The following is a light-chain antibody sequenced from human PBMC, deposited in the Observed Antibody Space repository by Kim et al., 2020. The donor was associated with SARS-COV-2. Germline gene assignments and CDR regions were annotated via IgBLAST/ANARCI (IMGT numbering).Light chain of an antibody. Sequence: EIVLTQSLGTLSLSPGQRATLSCRASQTVTSKYFAWYQQKPGQAPRLLIYAASSRATGIPDRFSGSGSGTDFTLTISRLEPEDSAVYYCQQYGGSPRYSFGQGTKLEI. J-gene: IGKJ2*01. V-gene: IGKV3-20*01. CDR3: QQYGGSPRYS. CDR1: QTVTSKY. CDR2: AAS.